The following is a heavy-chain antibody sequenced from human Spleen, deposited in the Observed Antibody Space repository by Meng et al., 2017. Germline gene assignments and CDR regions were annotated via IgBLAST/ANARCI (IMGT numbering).Heavy chain of an antibody. Sequence: LSLTCAASRFTFSRYWMSWVRQAPGKGLEWVSAISGSGGSTYYADSVKGRFTISRDNSKNTLYLQMNSLRAEDTAVYYCAKDFDIYYDFWSGYYTPDYWGQGTLVTVSS. J-gene: IGHJ4*02. D-gene: IGHD3-3*01. V-gene: IGHV3-23*01. CDR2: ISGSGGST. CDR1: RFTFSRYW. CDR3: AKDFDIYYDFWSGYYTPDY.